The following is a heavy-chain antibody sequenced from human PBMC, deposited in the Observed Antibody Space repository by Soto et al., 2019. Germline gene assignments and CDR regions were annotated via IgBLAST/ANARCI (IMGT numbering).Heavy chain of an antibody. V-gene: IGHV3-23*01. D-gene: IGHD3-3*01. CDR2: ISGSGGST. Sequence: GGSLRLSCAASGFTFSSYAMSWVRQAPGKGLEWVSAISGSGGSTYYADSVKGRFTISRDNSKNTVYLEMNSLRSEDTAVYYCARDQYYDFWSGYPKTYYYYYGMDVWGQGTTVTVSS. CDR3: ARDQYYDFWSGYPKTYYYYYGMDV. J-gene: IGHJ6*02. CDR1: GFTFSSYA.